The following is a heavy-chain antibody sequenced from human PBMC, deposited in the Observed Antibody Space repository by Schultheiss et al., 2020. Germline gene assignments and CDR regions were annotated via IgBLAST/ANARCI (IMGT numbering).Heavy chain of an antibody. J-gene: IGHJ3*02. CDR2: INDRGDTT. CDR3: ARDSAGAFDI. Sequence: GGSLRLSCTASGFTFGDYPMSWFRQAPGKGLDWVSAINDRGDTTYYADSVRGRFTISRDNSKNSLHLQMNSLRDEDTAIYYCARDSAGAFDIWGQGTTVTVAS. CDR1: GFTFGDYP. D-gene: IGHD2-15*01. V-gene: IGHV3-23*01.